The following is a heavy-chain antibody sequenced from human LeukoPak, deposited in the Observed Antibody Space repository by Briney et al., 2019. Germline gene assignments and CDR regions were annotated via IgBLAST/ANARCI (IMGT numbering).Heavy chain of an antibody. CDR1: GGSFSGYY. V-gene: IGHV4-34*01. CDR2: INHSGST. Sequence: SETLSLTCAVYGGSFSGYYWNLIRQPPGKGLEWIGEINHSGSTKYNPSPKSRVNISIDTSKNHFSLKLSSVTAADTAVYYCAGSTDYGGNFFDYWGQGTLVT. CDR3: AGSTDYGGNFFDY. D-gene: IGHD4-23*01. J-gene: IGHJ4*02.